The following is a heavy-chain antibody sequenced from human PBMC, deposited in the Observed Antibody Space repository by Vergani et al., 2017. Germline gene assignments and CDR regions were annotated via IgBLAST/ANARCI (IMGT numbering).Heavy chain of an antibody. V-gene: IGHV3-23*01. Sequence: EVQLLESGGGLVQPGGSLRLSCAASGFTFSSYAMSWVRQAPGKGLEWVSAIRGSGGSTYYADSVKGRFTIARDNSKNTLYLQMNSLRAEDTAVYYCAKASRPRYDVWSGKGYFDYWGQGTLVTVSS. CDR3: AKASRPRYDVWSGKGYFDY. CDR2: IRGSGGST. CDR1: GFTFSSYA. D-gene: IGHD3/OR15-3a*01. J-gene: IGHJ4*02.